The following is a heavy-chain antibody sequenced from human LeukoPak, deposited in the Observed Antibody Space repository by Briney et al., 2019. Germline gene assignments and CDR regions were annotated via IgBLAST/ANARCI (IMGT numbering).Heavy chain of an antibody. CDR3: ARDQDWAFNF. Sequence: KTSQTLSLTCAVSGDSVSSNSAAWNWIRQSPWRGLEWQRRTYYRSKWYYDFAVSVKSRITINPDTSKNQFYLQLNSVTPEDTAVYYCARDQDWAFNFWGQGTTVTVSS. D-gene: IGHD2-15*01. V-gene: IGHV6-1*01. CDR1: GDSVSSNSAA. CDR2: TYYRSKWYY. J-gene: IGHJ3*01.